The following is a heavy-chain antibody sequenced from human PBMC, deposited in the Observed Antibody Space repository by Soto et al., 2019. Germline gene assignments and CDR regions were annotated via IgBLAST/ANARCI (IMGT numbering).Heavy chain of an antibody. J-gene: IGHJ4*02. CDR3: AREPSI. CDR1: GGSINSGGYY. CDR2: IYYSGST. V-gene: IGHV4-31*03. Sequence: QVQLQESGPGLVKPSQTLSLTCTVSGGSINSGGYYWSWIRPHPGTGLEWIGYIYYSGSTYYNPSRKSRVTLAVDTSKNPSSLTLSSGTAADTAVYYCAREPSIWCPGTLVTVSS.